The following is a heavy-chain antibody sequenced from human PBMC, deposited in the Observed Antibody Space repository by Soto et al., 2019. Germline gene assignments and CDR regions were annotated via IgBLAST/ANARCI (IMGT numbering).Heavy chain of an antibody. D-gene: IGHD2-15*01. V-gene: IGHV2-5*02. J-gene: IGHJ4*02. Sequence: QITLKESGPTLVKPTQTLTLTCTFSGFSLSTSGVGVGWIRQPPGKALEWLALIYWDDDKRYSPSLKSRLTITNDTSKNQLVLTMADMDPVDTATYYCAHRPSYCSGGSCYSGFDYWGQGTLVTVSS. CDR1: GFSLSTSGVG. CDR3: AHRPSYCSGGSCYSGFDY. CDR2: IYWDDDK.